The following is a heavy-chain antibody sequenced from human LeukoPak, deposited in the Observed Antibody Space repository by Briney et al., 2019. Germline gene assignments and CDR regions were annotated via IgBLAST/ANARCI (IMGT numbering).Heavy chain of an antibody. CDR1: GFTFSDYT. CDR3: AREIIAADYYYYYGMDV. Sequence: GGSLRLSCAASGFTFSDYTMNWVRQAPGKGLEWVSSISSRSSYIYYADSVKGRFTISRDNAKNSLYLQMNSLRAEDTALYYCAREIIAADYYYYYGMDVWGQETTVTVSS. J-gene: IGHJ6*02. D-gene: IGHD6-13*01. V-gene: IGHV3-21*01. CDR2: ISSRSSYI.